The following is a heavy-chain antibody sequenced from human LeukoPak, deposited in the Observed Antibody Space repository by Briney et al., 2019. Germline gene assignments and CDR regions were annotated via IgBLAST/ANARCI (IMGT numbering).Heavy chain of an antibody. D-gene: IGHD2/OR15-2a*01. CDR3: ATRPASETYFAVFDY. Sequence: GGSLRLSCAASGLTFSNHAMTWVRQSPGRGLEWVSGITGSGGNTYYAESVKGRFTISRDNSRNTLYLQMNSLRAEDAALYYCATRPASETYFAVFDYCGLGTLVTVSS. CDR2: ITGSGGNT. V-gene: IGHV3-23*01. CDR1: GLTFSNHA. J-gene: IGHJ4*02.